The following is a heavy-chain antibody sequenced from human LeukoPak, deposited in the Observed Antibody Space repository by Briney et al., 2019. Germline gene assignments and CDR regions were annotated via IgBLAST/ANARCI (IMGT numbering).Heavy chain of an antibody. J-gene: IGHJ3*02. V-gene: IGHV4-39*07. D-gene: IGHD3-10*01. CDR1: GDSISSSSYY. Sequence: SETLSLTCTVSGDSISSSSYYWGWIRQPPGKGLEWIGNIYYSGSTYYNPSLKSRVTISVDTSKNQFSLKLSSVTAADTAVYYCAVGGVYLRGGAEAFDIWGQGTMVTVSS. CDR2: IYYSGST. CDR3: AVGGVYLRGGAEAFDI.